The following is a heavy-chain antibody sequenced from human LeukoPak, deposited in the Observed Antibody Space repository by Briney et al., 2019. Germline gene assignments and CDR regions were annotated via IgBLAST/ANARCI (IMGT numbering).Heavy chain of an antibody. CDR1: GGSISSGSYY. D-gene: IGHD3-22*01. CDR2: IYTSGST. CDR3: ARVGITMIVVL. J-gene: IGHJ4*02. V-gene: IGHV4-61*02. Sequence: PSQTLSLTCTVSGGSISSGSYYWSWIRQPAGKGLEWIGRIYTSGSTNYNPSLKSRVTISADTSKNQFSLKLSSVTAADTAVYYCARVGITMIVVLWGQGTLVTVSS.